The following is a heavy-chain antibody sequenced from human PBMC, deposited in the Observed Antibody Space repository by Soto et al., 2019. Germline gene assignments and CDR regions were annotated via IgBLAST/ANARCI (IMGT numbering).Heavy chain of an antibody. V-gene: IGHV3-15*07. Sequence: EVQLVESGGGLVKPGGSLRLSCAASGFTFSNAWMNWVRQAPGKGLEWVGRIKSKTDGGTTDYAASVKGRFTISRDDSKNTLYLQMNSLKTEDTAVYYCTTDQVRWLQYDYYGMDVWGQGTTVTVSS. CDR2: IKSKTDGGTT. CDR1: GFTFSNAW. D-gene: IGHD5-12*01. CDR3: TTDQVRWLQYDYYGMDV. J-gene: IGHJ6*02.